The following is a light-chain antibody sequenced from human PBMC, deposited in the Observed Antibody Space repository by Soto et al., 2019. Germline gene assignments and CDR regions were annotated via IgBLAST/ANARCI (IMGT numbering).Light chain of an antibody. Sequence: VLTQSPGTLSLSPGEGATLSCRASQRVASDLAWYLQKPGQPPRLLIYDASIRATGIPDRISGSGSERDFTLTISRLEPEDAAVYYCQQYLNSPRTFGQGTKLQIK. V-gene: IGKV3-20*01. CDR3: QQYLNSPRT. CDR2: DAS. J-gene: IGKJ1*01. CDR1: QRVASD.